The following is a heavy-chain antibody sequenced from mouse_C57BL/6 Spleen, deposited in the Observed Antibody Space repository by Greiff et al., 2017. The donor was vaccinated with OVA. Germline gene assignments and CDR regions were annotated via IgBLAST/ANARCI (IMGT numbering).Heavy chain of an antibody. CDR3: ARGGYSNYGYYAMDY. CDR1: GYTFTDYY. CDR2: INPNNGGT. D-gene: IGHD2-5*01. Sequence: EVQLQQSGPELVKPGASVKISCKASGYTFTDYYMNWVKQSHGKSLEWIGDINPNNGGTSYNQKFKGKATLTVDKSSSTAYMELRSLTSEDSAVYYCARGGYSNYGYYAMDYWGQGTSVTVSS. V-gene: IGHV1-26*01. J-gene: IGHJ4*01.